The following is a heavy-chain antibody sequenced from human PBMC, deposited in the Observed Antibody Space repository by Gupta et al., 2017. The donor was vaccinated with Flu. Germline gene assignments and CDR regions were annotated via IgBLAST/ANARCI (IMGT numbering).Heavy chain of an antibody. CDR2: INHSGST. CDR3: ARVVEEVVVTAPFHIDY. Sequence: QVQLQQWGAGLLKTSETLSLTCAVYGGSFSGYYWSWIRQPPGKGLEWIGEINHSGSTNYNPSLKSRVTISVDTSKKQFSLKLSSVTAADTAVYYCARVVEEVVVTAPFHIDYWGQGTLVTVSS. J-gene: IGHJ4*02. CDR1: GGSFSGYY. V-gene: IGHV4-34*01. D-gene: IGHD2-21*02.